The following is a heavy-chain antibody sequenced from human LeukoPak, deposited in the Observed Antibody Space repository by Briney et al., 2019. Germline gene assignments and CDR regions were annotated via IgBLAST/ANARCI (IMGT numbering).Heavy chain of an antibody. CDR2: IYYNGGT. J-gene: IGHJ4*02. V-gene: IGHV4-61*08. CDR3: ARGRGYYYESSGAGYFDY. Sequence: SETLSLTCTVSGVSIGGSIVAYSWSRIRQSPGKGLEWIGYIYYNGGTNYNPSLKSRLTMSVDMSKNQFSLNLTSVTAADTAVYYCARGRGYYYESSGAGYFDYWGQGTLVTVSS. CDR1: GVSIGGSIVAYS. D-gene: IGHD3-22*01.